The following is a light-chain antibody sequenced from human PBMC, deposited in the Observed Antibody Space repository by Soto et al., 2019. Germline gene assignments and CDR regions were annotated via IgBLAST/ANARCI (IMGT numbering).Light chain of an antibody. V-gene: IGKV3-11*01. CDR2: DAS. CDR3: QQRTNWAIT. CDR1: QSVRSY. Sequence: ELVLTQSPATLSLSPGERATLSCRASQSVRSYLAWYTQKPGQATRLIIFDASNRATGIPDRVSGSGSGTDVTLTISSLEPEDVAVYYGQQRTNWAITFGQGTRLEIK. J-gene: IGKJ5*01.